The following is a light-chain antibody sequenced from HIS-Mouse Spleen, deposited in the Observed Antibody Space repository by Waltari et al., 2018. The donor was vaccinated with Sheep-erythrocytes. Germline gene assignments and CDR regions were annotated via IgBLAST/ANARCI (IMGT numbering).Light chain of an antibody. CDR2: DSS. J-gene: IGKJ1*01. Sequence: AIQLTQSPSSLSASVGDRGTLTCRASQGISSALAWYQQKPGKATKLLIYDSSSLESGVPSRFSGSGSGTDFTLTISSLQPEDFATYYCQQFNNYPRTFGQGTKVEIK. CDR1: QGISSA. CDR3: QQFNNYPRT. V-gene: IGKV1D-13*01.